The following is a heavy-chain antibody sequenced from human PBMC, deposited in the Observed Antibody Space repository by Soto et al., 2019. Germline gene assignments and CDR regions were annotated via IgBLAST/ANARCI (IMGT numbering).Heavy chain of an antibody. V-gene: IGHV4-39*01. CDR1: GGSISSSSYY. Sequence: SETLSLTCTVSGGSISSSSYYWGWIRQPPGKGLEWIGSIYYSGSTYYNPSLKSRVTIFVDTSKNQFSLKLSSVTAADTAVYYCARSIAVAGTRDYWGQGTLVTVSS. J-gene: IGHJ4*02. D-gene: IGHD6-19*01. CDR2: IYYSGST. CDR3: ARSIAVAGTRDY.